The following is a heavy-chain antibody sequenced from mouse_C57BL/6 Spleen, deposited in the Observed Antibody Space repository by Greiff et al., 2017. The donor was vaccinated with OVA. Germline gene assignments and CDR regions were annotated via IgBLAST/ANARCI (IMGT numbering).Heavy chain of an antibody. CDR1: GYAFSSSW. CDR3: AREVTGGCFDY. J-gene: IGHJ2*01. Sequence: VQLQESGPELVKPGASVKISCKASGYAFSSSWMNWVKQRPGKGLEWIGRIYPGDGDTNYNGKFKGKATLTADKSSSTAYMQLSSLTSEDSAVYFCAREVTGGCFDYWGQGTTLTVSS. D-gene: IGHD4-1*01. CDR2: IYPGDGDT. V-gene: IGHV1-82*01.